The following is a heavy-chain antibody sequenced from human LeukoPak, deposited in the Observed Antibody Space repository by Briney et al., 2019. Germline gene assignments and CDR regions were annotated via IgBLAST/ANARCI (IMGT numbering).Heavy chain of an antibody. Sequence: GGSLRLSCAASGFTVSRNYMSWVRQAPGKGLEWVSVIYSGGSTYYADSVKGRFTISRDNSKNTLYLQMNSLRAEDTAVYYCARETAYCSSTSCYHSGAFDIWGQGTMVTVSS. CDR2: IYSGGST. CDR1: GFTVSRNY. J-gene: IGHJ3*02. V-gene: IGHV3-66*02. D-gene: IGHD2-2*01. CDR3: ARETAYCSSTSCYHSGAFDI.